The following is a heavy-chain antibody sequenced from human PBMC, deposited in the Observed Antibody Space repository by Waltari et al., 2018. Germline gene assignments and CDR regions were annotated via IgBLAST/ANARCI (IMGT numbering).Heavy chain of an antibody. J-gene: IGHJ5*02. CDR1: GFPFSTYW. CDR2: INRDGSTP. CDR3: ARDIAVAGTWFDP. Sequence: GGLVQPGGSLRLSCAASGFPFSTYWMHWVRQVPGKGLVWVSRINRDGSTPTYADSVKGRFTVSRDNGKNTLYLQMNSLRAEDTAVYYCARDIAVAGTWFDPWGQGTLVTVSS. D-gene: IGHD6-19*01. V-gene: IGHV3-74*01.